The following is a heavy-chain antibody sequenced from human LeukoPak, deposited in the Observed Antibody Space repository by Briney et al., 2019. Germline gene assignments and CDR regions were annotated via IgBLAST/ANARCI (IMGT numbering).Heavy chain of an antibody. CDR3: ARDLPPSGY. CDR2: ISTTSAYI. V-gene: IGHV3-21*01. CDR1: GFTFSGYS. Sequence: GGSLRLSCAASGFTFSGYSMNWVRQAPGKGLEWVSSISTTSAYIYYADSVKGRLTTSRDNAKNSLYLQMNSLRAEDTAVYYCARDLPPSGYWGQGILVTVSS. J-gene: IGHJ4*02. D-gene: IGHD3-10*01.